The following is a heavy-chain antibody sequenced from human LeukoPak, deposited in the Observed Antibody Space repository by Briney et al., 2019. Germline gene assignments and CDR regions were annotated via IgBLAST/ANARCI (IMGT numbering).Heavy chain of an antibody. CDR1: GFTFSSYW. D-gene: IGHD1-26*01. CDR2: IKQDGSEK. V-gene: IGHV3-7*01. J-gene: IGHJ4*02. Sequence: GGSLRLSCAASGFTFSSYWMSWVRQAPGKGLEWVANIKQDGSEKYYVDSVKGRFTISRDNAKNSLYLQMNSLRAEDTAVYYCARRRYSGSSQHFNYWGQGTLVTVSS. CDR3: ARRRYSGSSQHFNY.